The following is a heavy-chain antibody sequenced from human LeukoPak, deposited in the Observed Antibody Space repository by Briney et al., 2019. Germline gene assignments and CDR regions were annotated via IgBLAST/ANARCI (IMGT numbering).Heavy chain of an antibody. D-gene: IGHD2-2*01. CDR2: MNRNSGNT. J-gene: IGHJ6*03. Sequence: ASVKVSCKASGYTFTSYDINWVRQATGQGLEWMGWMNRNSGNTGYAQKFQGRVTMTRNTSISTAYMELSSLRSEDTAVYYCARGGPAARKDYYYYYYMDVWGKGTTVTISS. V-gene: IGHV1-8*01. CDR3: ARGGPAARKDYYYYYYMDV. CDR1: GYTFTSYD.